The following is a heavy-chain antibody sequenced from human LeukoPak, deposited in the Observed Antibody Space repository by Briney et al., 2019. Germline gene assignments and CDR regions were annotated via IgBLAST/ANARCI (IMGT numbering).Heavy chain of an antibody. CDR1: GGSISSSSYY. Sequence: SETLSLTCIVSGGSISSSSYYWGWIRQPPGKGLEWIGSLYYSGSAYYNPSLKSRVTISVDTSKNQFSLKLSSVTAADTAVYYCARQSGLVGWVDYWGQGTLVTVSS. D-gene: IGHD1-26*01. CDR2: LYYSGSA. J-gene: IGHJ4*02. CDR3: ARQSGLVGWVDY. V-gene: IGHV4-39*01.